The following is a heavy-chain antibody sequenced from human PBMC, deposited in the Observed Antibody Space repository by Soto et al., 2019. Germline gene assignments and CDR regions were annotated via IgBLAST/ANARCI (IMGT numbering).Heavy chain of an antibody. J-gene: IGHJ4*02. D-gene: IGHD3-22*01. CDR1: GFTFSSYA. CDR2: ISGSGGST. V-gene: IGHV3-23*01. CDR3: AASSTYYYDSSGYQ. Sequence: GSQRLSCAASGFTFSSYAMSWVRQAPGKGLEWVSAISGSGGSTYYADSVKGRFTISRDNSKNTLYLQMNSLRAEDTAVYYCAASSTYYYDSSGYQWGQGTLVTVSS.